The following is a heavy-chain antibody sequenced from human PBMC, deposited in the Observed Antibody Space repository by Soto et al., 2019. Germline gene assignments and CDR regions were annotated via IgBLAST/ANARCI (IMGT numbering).Heavy chain of an antibody. CDR2: ISAYNGNT. V-gene: IGHV1-18*01. CDR1: GYTFTSYG. CDR3: AMVDVYVTPSPQDV. D-gene: IGHD3-16*01. J-gene: IGHJ6*02. Sequence: ASVKVSCKASGYTFTSYGISWVRQAPGQGLEWMGRISAYNGNTNYAQNLQGRVTLTTDTSTSTAYMELTSLRSNDTAIYYCAMVDVYVTPSPQDVWGQGTTVTVSS.